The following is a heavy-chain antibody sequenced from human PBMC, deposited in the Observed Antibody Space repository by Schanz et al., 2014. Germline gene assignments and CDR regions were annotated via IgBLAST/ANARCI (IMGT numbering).Heavy chain of an antibody. CDR3: ARDGGRDGYNLAFDV. V-gene: IGHV3-23*01. D-gene: IGHD5-12*01. CDR2: ISGSAIST. Sequence: EMQLLESGGGLVQPGGSLRLSCAASGFTFSNFAMTWVRQAPGKGLEWLSTISGSAISTFYADSVKGRFSISRDNAKNSLYLQVNRLRAEDTAVYYCARDGGRDGYNLAFDVWGQGTLVTVSS. CDR1: GFTFSNFA. J-gene: IGHJ3*01.